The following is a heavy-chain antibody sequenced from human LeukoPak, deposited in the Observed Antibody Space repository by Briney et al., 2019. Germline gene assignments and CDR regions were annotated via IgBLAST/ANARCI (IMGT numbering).Heavy chain of an antibody. J-gene: IGHJ4*02. V-gene: IGHV3-30*02. Sequence: GGSLRLSCAASGFTFSSYGMHWVRQAPGKGLEWVAFIRYDGSNKYYADSVKGRFTISRDNFKNTLYLQMNNLRGEDTAVYYCARMESTTVTAIDYWGQGTLVTVSS. CDR2: IRYDGSNK. CDR1: GFTFSSYG. D-gene: IGHD4-17*01. CDR3: ARMESTTVTAIDY.